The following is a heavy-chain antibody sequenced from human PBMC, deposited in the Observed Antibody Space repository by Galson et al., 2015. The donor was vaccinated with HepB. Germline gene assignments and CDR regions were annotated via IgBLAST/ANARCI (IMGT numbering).Heavy chain of an antibody. CDR1: GGSISSGGYY. V-gene: IGHV4-31*03. D-gene: IGHD4/OR15-4a*01. CDR3: ARHANPDTGGRGSYYYGMDV. Sequence: TLSLTCTVSGGSISSGGYYWSWIRQHPGKGLEWIGYIYYSGSTYYNPSLKSRVTISVDTSKNQFSLKLSSVTAADTAVYYCARHANPDTGGRGSYYYGMDVWGQGTTVTVSS. CDR2: IYYSGST. J-gene: IGHJ6*02.